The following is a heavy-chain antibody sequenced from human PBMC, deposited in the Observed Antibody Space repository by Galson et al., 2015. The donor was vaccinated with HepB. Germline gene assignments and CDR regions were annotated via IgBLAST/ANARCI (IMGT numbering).Heavy chain of an antibody. D-gene: IGHD6-6*01. CDR1: GFTFSSYG. V-gene: IGHV3-33*01. CDR2: IWYDGSNK. J-gene: IGHJ6*03. CDR3: ARDVGSSIPYYYMDV. Sequence: SLRLSCAASGFTFSSYGMHWVRQAPGKGLEWVAVIWYDGSNKYYADSVKGRFTISRDNSKNTLYLQMNSLRAEDTAVYYCARDVGSSIPYYYMDVWGKGTTVTVSS.